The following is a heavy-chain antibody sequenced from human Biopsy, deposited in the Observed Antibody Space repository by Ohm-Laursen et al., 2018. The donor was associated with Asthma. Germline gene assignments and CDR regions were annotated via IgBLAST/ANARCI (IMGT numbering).Heavy chain of an antibody. CDR2: ISVYNGNT. CDR1: GYTFNSAG. V-gene: IGHV1-18*01. CDR3: ARAVDYSHYYGIDV. Sequence: ASVKVSCKTSGYTFNSAGITWVRQAPGQGLEWMGWISVYNGNTKVAQKLQDRVTMITDISTSTAYMELRSLRSDDTAVYFCARAVDYSHYYGIDVWGQGTTATVS. D-gene: IGHD3-10*01. J-gene: IGHJ6*02.